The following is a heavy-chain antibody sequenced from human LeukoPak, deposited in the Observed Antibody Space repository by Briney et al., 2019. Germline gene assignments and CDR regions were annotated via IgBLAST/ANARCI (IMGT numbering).Heavy chain of an antibody. V-gene: IGHV3-48*03. CDR1: GFTFSDYE. J-gene: IGHJ4*02. CDR2: IDGSGSPT. Sequence: GGSLRLSCAASGFTFSDYEMTWVRQAPGKGLEWVSHIDGSGSPTHYADSVKGRFTISRDNAKNSLHLQLNSLRVEDTAVYYCARRKGYGYGIDFWGQGTLVTVSS. D-gene: IGHD5-18*01. CDR3: ARRKGYGYGIDF.